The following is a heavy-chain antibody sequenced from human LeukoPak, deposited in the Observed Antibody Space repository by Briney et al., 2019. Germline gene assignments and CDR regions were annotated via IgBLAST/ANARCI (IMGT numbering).Heavy chain of an antibody. V-gene: IGHV3-21*01. CDR3: ARGGTGATRDDTFDI. Sequence: GSLRLSCAASGFTFSSYSMNWVRQAPGKGLEWVSSISSGSGHIFYEDSVKGRFSISKDNAKNSLYLQMNSLRAEDTAVYYRARGGTGATRDDTFDIWGQGAMVTVSS. D-gene: IGHD1-7*01. CDR2: ISSGSGHI. CDR1: GFTFSSYS. J-gene: IGHJ3*02.